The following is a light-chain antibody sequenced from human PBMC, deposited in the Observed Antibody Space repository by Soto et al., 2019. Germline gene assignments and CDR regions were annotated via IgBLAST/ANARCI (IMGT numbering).Light chain of an antibody. Sequence: DIQMTQSPSTLSASVGDRVTITCRASQIISSWLAWYQQKPGKAPKLLIYDASSLESGVPSRFSGSGSGTEFTLTISSLQPDDFATYYCQQYYSYPRTFGPGTKVDIK. CDR3: QQYYSYPRT. V-gene: IGKV1-5*01. J-gene: IGKJ3*01. CDR1: QIISSW. CDR2: DAS.